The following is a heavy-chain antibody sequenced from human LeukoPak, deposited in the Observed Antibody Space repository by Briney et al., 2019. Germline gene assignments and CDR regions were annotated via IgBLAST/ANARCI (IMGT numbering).Heavy chain of an antibody. CDR3: ARDICSGGSCYSPLL. D-gene: IGHD2-15*01. V-gene: IGHV3-21*01. CDR1: GFAFSTYA. Sequence: GGTLRLSCAASGFAFSTYAMSWVRQAPGKGLEWVSSISSGSSYIYYADSVKGRFTISRDNAKNSLYLQMNSLRAEDTALYYCARDICSGGSCYSPLLWGQGTLVTVSS. J-gene: IGHJ4*02. CDR2: ISSGSSYI.